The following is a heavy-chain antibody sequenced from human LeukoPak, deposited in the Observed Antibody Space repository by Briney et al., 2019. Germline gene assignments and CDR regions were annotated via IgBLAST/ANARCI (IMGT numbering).Heavy chain of an antibody. CDR3: ARADYDFWSGYFFDY. Sequence: SETLSLTCTVSGGSISSYYWSWIRQPPGKGLEWIGYIYYSGSTNYNPSLKSRVTMSVDTSKNQFSLKLSSVTAADTAVYYCARADYDFWSGYFFDYWGQGTLVTVSS. D-gene: IGHD3-3*01. V-gene: IGHV4-59*12. CDR2: IYYSGST. CDR1: GGSISSYY. J-gene: IGHJ4*02.